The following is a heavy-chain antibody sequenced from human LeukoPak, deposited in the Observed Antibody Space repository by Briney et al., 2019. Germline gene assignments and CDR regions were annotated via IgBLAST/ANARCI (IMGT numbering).Heavy chain of an antibody. CDR3: ARSTPDDWSDC. V-gene: IGHV4-59*01. J-gene: IGHJ4*02. CDR1: GGSMSGYY. Sequence: SETLSLTCTVSGGSMSGYYWSWIRQPPGKGLEWIGYIYDSGSTNYNPSLKSRVTISVDTSKNHFSLKLTFVTAADTAVYYCARSTPDDWSDCWGQGTLVTVSS. CDR2: IYDSGST. D-gene: IGHD3-9*01.